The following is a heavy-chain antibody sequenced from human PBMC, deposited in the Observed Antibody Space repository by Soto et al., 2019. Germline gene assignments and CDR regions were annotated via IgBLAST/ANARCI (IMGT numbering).Heavy chain of an antibody. CDR2: IIPIFGTA. Sequence: SVKISCKASGGTFSSYAIGWVRQAPGQGLEWMGGIIPIFGTANYAQKFQGRVTITADESTSTAYMELSSLRSEDTAVYYCARRGSRGSSWYGPFFDYWGQGTLVTVSS. CDR1: GGTFSSYA. V-gene: IGHV1-69*13. CDR3: ARRGSRGSSWYGPFFDY. J-gene: IGHJ4*02. D-gene: IGHD6-13*01.